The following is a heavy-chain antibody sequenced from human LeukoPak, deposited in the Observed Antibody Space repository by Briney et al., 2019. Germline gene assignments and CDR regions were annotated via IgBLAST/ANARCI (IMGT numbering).Heavy chain of an antibody. CDR3: ARCRGPGVPAMRCWFDP. Sequence: PGRSLRLSCAASGFTFSSYGMHWVRQAPGKGLEWVAVLWYDGSNKYYADSVKGRFTTSRDNSKNTLYLQMNRLRAEDTAVYYCARCRGPGVPAMRCWFDPWGQGTLVTVSS. J-gene: IGHJ5*02. CDR1: GFTFSSYG. V-gene: IGHV3-33*01. D-gene: IGHD2-2*01. CDR2: LWYDGSNK.